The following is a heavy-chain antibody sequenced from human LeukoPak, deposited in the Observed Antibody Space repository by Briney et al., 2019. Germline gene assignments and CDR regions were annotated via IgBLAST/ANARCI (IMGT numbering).Heavy chain of an antibody. V-gene: IGHV1-24*01. Sequence: ASVKVSCKVSGYTLTELSMHWVRQAPGKGLEWMGGFDPEDGETIYAQKFQGRVTMTEDTSTDTAYMELSSLRSEGTAVYYCATKTYYYDSSGYFSLPDYWGQGTLVTVSS. D-gene: IGHD3-22*01. CDR2: FDPEDGET. CDR3: ATKTYYYDSSGYFSLPDY. J-gene: IGHJ4*02. CDR1: GYTLTELS.